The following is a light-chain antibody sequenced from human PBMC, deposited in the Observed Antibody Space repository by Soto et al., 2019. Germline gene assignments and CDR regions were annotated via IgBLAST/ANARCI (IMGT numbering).Light chain of an antibody. CDR2: KAS. Sequence: DIQMTQSPSTLSASVGDRVIMTCRASQSISTWLAWYQQKPGKAPKLLIYKASALESGLPTRFSGSGSGTEFPLTISSLQPDDLATYYCQQYSTYSLFGPGTKVDIK. CDR3: QQYSTYSL. J-gene: IGKJ3*01. V-gene: IGKV1-5*03. CDR1: QSISTW.